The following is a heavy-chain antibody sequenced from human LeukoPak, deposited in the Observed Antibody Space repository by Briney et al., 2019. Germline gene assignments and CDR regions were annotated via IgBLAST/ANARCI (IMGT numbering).Heavy chain of an antibody. V-gene: IGHV1-2*02. Sequence: ASVKVSCKASGYTFTVYYMHWVRQAPGQGLEWMGWINPNSGGTNYTQKFQGRVTMTRDTSISTAYMELSRLRSDDTAVYYCARNLTPLRFFDWLLPWDYWGQGSLVTVSS. CDR3: ARNLTPLRFFDWLLPWDY. CDR2: INPNSGGT. D-gene: IGHD3-9*01. J-gene: IGHJ4*02. CDR1: GYTFTVYY.